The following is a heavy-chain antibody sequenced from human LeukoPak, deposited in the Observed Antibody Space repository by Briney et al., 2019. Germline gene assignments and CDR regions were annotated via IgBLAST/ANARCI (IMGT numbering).Heavy chain of an antibody. CDR1: GFTFSSYG. D-gene: IGHD2/OR15-2a*01. Sequence: GESLRLSCAASGFTFSSYGMHWVRQAPGKGLEWVAVIWYDGSNKYYADSVKGRFTISRDNSKNTLYLQMNSLRAEDTAVYYCARELSGYYYYGMDVWGQGTTVTVSS. CDR2: IWYDGSNK. J-gene: IGHJ6*02. V-gene: IGHV3-33*01. CDR3: ARELSGYYYYGMDV.